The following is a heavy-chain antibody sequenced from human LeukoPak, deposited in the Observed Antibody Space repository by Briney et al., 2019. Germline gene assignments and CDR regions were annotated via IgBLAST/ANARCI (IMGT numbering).Heavy chain of an antibody. J-gene: IGHJ5*02. V-gene: IGHV4-34*01. CDR2: INHSGST. D-gene: IGHD2-2*01. Sequence: SETLSLTCAVYGGSFSGYYRSWIRQPPGKGLEWIGEINHSGSTNYNPSLKSRVTISVDTSKNQFSLKLSSVTAADTAVYYCARSQLLPNWFDPWGQGTLVTVSS. CDR1: GGSFSGYY. CDR3: ARSQLLPNWFDP.